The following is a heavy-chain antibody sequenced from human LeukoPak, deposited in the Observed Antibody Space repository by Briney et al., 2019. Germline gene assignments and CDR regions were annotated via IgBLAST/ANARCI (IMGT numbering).Heavy chain of an antibody. Sequence: GGSLRLSCAAPGFTFSDYYMSWIRQAPGKGLEWVSHISSTGSIIYYADSVKGRLTISRDNAKNSVFLQMNSPRAEDTAVYYCARDRYDYVWGSYRPFFDYWGQGTLVTVSS. J-gene: IGHJ4*02. V-gene: IGHV3-11*01. CDR1: GFTFSDYY. D-gene: IGHD3-16*02. CDR3: ARDRYDYVWGSYRPFFDY. CDR2: ISSTGSII.